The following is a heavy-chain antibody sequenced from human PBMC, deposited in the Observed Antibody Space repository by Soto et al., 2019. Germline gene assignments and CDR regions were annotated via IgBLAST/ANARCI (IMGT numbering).Heavy chain of an antibody. CDR1: GGSFRRES. CDR2: ILPFFGTA. J-gene: IGHJ3*01. Sequence: QVQLVQSGAEVKKPGSSVKVSCQASGGSFRRESINWVRQAPGQGPEWMGNILPFFGTADYTQKFQGRLTLTADVFTSTVYMELSSLRFEDTAVYYCAMGHEVGGNSDAFDVWGQGTMVIVSS. V-gene: IGHV1-69*15. D-gene: IGHD2-15*01. CDR3: AMGHEVGGNSDAFDV.